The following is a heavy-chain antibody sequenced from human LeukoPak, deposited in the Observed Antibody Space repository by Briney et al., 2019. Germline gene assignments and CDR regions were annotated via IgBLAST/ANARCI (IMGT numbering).Heavy chain of an antibody. Sequence: SETLSLTCTVSGGSISSSSYYWGWIRQPPGKGLEWIGSIYYSGSTYYNPSLKSRVTISVDTSKKQFSLKLSSVTAADTAVYYCARYYGSGSYYYDYWGQGTLVTVSS. CDR1: GGSISSSSYY. J-gene: IGHJ4*02. CDR2: IYYSGST. CDR3: ARYYGSGSYYYDY. V-gene: IGHV4-39*07. D-gene: IGHD3-10*01.